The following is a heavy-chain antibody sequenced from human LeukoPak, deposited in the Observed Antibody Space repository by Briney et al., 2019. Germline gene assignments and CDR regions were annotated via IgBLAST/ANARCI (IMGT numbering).Heavy chain of an antibody. J-gene: IGHJ6*02. Sequence: SETLSLTCTVSGVSMSTYYWIWLRQPPGKVLEWIWYYFYSGGTTYNPSPNSRVTTIPNTSNNHSSLMRSFVTAADTAVYYCARHSGSGSSYGMDVWGQGTTVTVSS. CDR2: YFYSGGT. CDR1: GVSMSTYY. V-gene: IGHV4-59*08. D-gene: IGHD3-10*01. CDR3: ARHSGSGSSYGMDV.